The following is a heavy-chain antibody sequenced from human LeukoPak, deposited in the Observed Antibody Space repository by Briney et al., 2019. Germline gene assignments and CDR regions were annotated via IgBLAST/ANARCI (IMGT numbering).Heavy chain of an antibody. CDR3: ARSCSDGTCYYYYGLDV. CDR1: GGSISGFY. D-gene: IGHD2-15*01. J-gene: IGHJ6*02. Sequence: PSETLSLTCTVSGGSISGFYWSWVRLPPGKGLEWIGYVYSSGSTNYSPSLKSRVSISVDTSKNQFSLQLTSVTAADAAVYYCARSCSDGTCYYYYGLDVWGQGTSVTVSS. V-gene: IGHV4-59*01. CDR2: VYSSGST.